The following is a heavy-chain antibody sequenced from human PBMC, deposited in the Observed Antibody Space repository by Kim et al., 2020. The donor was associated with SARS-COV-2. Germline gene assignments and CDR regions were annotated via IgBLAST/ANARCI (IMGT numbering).Heavy chain of an antibody. V-gene: IGHV3-30*07. CDR3: ARDWGYSYGSTSYFDY. D-gene: IGHD5-18*01. J-gene: IGHJ4*02. Sequence: SVKSRFTITRDNSKNTLYLQMNSLGAEETAVYYCARDWGYSYGSTSYFDYWGQGTLVTVSS.